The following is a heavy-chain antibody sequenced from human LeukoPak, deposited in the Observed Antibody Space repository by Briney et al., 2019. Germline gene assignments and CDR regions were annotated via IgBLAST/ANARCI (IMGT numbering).Heavy chain of an antibody. D-gene: IGHD3-3*01. CDR1: GFXFSTYA. Sequence: PGGSLRLSCAASGFXFSTYAMTWFRQAPGKGLEWVSAVRGSGTATYYADSVKGRFTISRDNSNNRLYLQMNSLRAEDTAIYYCVKTSRRDSTYDSPFDYWGQGTVVTVSS. J-gene: IGHJ4*02. V-gene: IGHV3-23*01. CDR3: VKTSRRDSTYDSPFDY. CDR2: VRGSGTAT.